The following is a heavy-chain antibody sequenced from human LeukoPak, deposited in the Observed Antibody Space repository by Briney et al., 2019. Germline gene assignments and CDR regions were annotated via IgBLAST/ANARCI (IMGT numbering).Heavy chain of an antibody. J-gene: IGHJ6*03. CDR1: GFTFSNHG. Sequence: GGSLRLSCAASGFTFSNHGMHWVRQAPGKGLEWVSFIRYDGSDKYYADSVKGRFTISRDNSENSVSLQLNSLRAEDTAVYYCGKGVKYYYANGAIKYGCGKGITV. CDR3: GKGVKYYYANGAIKYG. V-gene: IGHV3-30*02. CDR2: IRYDGSDK. D-gene: IGHD3-3*01.